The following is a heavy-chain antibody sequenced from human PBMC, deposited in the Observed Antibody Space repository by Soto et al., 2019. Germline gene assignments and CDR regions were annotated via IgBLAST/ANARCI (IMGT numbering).Heavy chain of an antibody. J-gene: IGHJ6*02. CDR2: IIPILGIA. CDR1: GGTFSSYT. D-gene: IGHD3-3*01. Sequence: ASVKVSCKASGGTFSSYTISWVRQAPGQGLEWMGIIIPILGIASYAQKFQGRVTMTGDTSTSTVYMELSSLRSEDTAVYYCARVHDFWSGSYGIDVWGQGTTVTVSS. CDR3: ARVHDFWSGSYGIDV. V-gene: IGHV1-69*02.